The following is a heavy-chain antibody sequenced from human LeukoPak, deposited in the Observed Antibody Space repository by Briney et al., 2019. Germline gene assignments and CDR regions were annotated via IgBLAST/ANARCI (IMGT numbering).Heavy chain of an antibody. Sequence: SETLSLTCTVSGGSISSGGYYWSWIRQHPGKGLEWIGYIYYSGSTYYNPSLKSRVTISVDTSKNQFSLKLSSVTAADTAVYYCARGPAWLGATTYSVFDYWGQGTLVTVSS. D-gene: IGHD1-26*01. V-gene: IGHV4-31*03. J-gene: IGHJ4*02. CDR2: IYYSGST. CDR3: ARGPAWLGATTYSVFDY. CDR1: GGSISSGGYY.